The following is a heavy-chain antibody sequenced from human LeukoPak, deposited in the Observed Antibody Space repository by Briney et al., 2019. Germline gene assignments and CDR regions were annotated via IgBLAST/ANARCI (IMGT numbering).Heavy chain of an antibody. CDR3: AKGSDRYYNVIRRHNFDY. Sequence: PGGSLRLSCAASGFTFSSYAMSWVRQAPGKGLEWVSAISGSGGSTYYADSVKGRFTISRDNSKNPLYLQMNSLRAEDTAVYYCAKGSDRYYNVIRRHNFDYWGQGTLVTVSS. CDR2: ISGSGGST. D-gene: IGHD3-10*01. V-gene: IGHV3-23*01. J-gene: IGHJ4*02. CDR1: GFTFSSYA.